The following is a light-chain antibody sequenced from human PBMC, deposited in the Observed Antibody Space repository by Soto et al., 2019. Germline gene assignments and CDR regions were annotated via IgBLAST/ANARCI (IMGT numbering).Light chain of an antibody. CDR2: DVS. CDR3: SSYTSSTTDV. CDR1: SSDVGGYNF. J-gene: IGLJ1*01. Sequence: QSVLTQPASVSGSPGQSITISCTGTSSDVGGYNFVSWYQQHPGKAPKLMIYDVSNRSSGVSNRFSGSKSGNTASLTISGLQTEDDADYYCSSYTSSTTDVFGTGTKVTVL. V-gene: IGLV2-14*01.